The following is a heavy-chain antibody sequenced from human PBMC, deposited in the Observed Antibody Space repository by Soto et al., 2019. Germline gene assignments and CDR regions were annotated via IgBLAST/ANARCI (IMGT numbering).Heavy chain of an antibody. CDR3: ARDKSIAGITEQYYYYSGMDV. CDR1: GDSVSSNSAA. J-gene: IGHJ6*02. Sequence: PSQTLSLTCAISGDSVSSNSAAWNWIRQSPSRGLEWLGRTYYRSKWYNDYAVSVKSRITINPDTSKNQFSLQLNSVTPEDTAVYYCARDKSIAGITEQYYYYSGMDVWGQGTTVTVSS. CDR2: TYYRSKWYN. V-gene: IGHV6-1*01. D-gene: IGHD1-7*01.